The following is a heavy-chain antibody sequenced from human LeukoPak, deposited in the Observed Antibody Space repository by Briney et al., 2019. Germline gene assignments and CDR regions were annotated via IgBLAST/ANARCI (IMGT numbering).Heavy chain of an antibody. V-gene: IGHV1-18*01. D-gene: IGHD1-26*01. CDR1: GYIFFNYG. CDR2: ISACNGNT. CDR3: ASPTWEHPDAFDI. J-gene: IGHJ3*02. Sequence: ASVKVSCKASGYIFFNYGINWVRQAPGQSLEWMGWISACNGNTNYAQKLQGRVTMTTDTSTSTAYMELRSLRSDDTAVYYCASPTWEHPDAFDIWGQGTMVTVSS.